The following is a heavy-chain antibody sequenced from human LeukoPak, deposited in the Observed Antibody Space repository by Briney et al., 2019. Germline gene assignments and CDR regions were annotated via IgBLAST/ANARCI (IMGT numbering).Heavy chain of an antibody. Sequence: SETLSLTCTVSGGSISSGSYYWSWIRQPAGKGLEWVGRIYTSGSTNYNPSLKSRVTISVDTSKNHFSLKLSSVTAADTAVYYCARDHNYDFWSGYYYNWFDPWGQGTLVTVSS. V-gene: IGHV4-61*02. CDR3: ARDHNYDFWSGYYYNWFDP. D-gene: IGHD3-3*01. CDR1: GGSISSGSYY. CDR2: IYTSGST. J-gene: IGHJ5*02.